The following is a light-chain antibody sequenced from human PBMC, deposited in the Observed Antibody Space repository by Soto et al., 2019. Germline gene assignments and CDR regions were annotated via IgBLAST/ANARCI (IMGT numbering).Light chain of an antibody. J-gene: IGLJ1*01. CDR3: SSYVGSSNV. Sequence: QSALTQPRSASGSPGQSVAISCTGTSSDVGGYNYVSWYQQHPGKAPKLMIYEVNKRPSGVPDRFSGSKSGNTASLTVSGLQAEDEADYYCSSYVGSSNVFGTGTKLTV. CDR1: SSDVGGYNY. CDR2: EVN. V-gene: IGLV2-8*01.